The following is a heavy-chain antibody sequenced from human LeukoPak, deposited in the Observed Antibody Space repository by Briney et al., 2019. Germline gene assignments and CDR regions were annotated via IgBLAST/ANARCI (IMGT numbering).Heavy chain of an antibody. D-gene: IGHD1-14*01. CDR2: INHSGST. CDR3: ARGKPRINYYYYYGMDV. V-gene: IGHV4-34*01. CDR1: GGSFSGFY. J-gene: IGHJ6*02. Sequence: TSETLSLTCAVYGGSFSGFYWSWIRHSPGKGLEWIGEINHSGSTNYNPSLKSRVAISVDASKDQFSLKLSSVTAADTAVCYCARGKPRINYYYYYGMDVWGQGTTVTVSS.